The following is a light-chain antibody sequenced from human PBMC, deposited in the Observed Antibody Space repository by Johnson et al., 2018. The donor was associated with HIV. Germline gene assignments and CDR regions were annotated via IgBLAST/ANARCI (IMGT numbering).Light chain of an antibody. CDR1: SCDIGNNY. V-gene: IGLV1-51*01. CDR2: DNN. J-gene: IGLJ1*01. CDR3: GTWDDSLSTYV. Sequence: QSVLTQPPSVSAAPGQKVTISCSGSSCDIGNNYVSWHQQLPGTAPKLLISDNNKRPSGIPDRFSGSKSGTSATLGITGLLTGDEADYYCGTWDDSLSTYVFGTGTKVTVL.